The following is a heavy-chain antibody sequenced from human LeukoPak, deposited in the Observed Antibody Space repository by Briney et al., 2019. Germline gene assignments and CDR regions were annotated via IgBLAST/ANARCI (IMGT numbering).Heavy chain of an antibody. CDR2: MNPNSGNT. V-gene: IGHV1-8*01. Sequence: ASVKVSCKASGYTFTSYDINWVRQATGQGLGWMGWMNPNSGNTGYAQKFQGRVTMTRNTSISTAYMELSSLRSEDTAVYYCAGRYCSSTSCYQSDAFDIWGQGTMVTVSS. CDR1: GYTFTSYD. CDR3: AGRYCSSTSCYQSDAFDI. J-gene: IGHJ3*02. D-gene: IGHD2-2*01.